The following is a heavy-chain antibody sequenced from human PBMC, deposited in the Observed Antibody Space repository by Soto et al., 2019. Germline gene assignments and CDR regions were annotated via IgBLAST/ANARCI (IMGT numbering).Heavy chain of an antibody. V-gene: IGHV3-23*01. CDR3: AKDQSNGNGVFDGFDI. CDR2: IHGIGGGT. CDR1: GFTFSNYA. D-gene: IGHD2-8*01. Sequence: ELQLLESGGGLVQPGGSLRLSCAGSGFTFSNYAMSWVRQAPGRGPEWVSSIHGIGGGTYYADSVKGRFTISRDNSKNVLYLDMNSVRADDTAFYYCAKDQSNGNGVFDGFDIWGQGTLVTVSS. J-gene: IGHJ3*02.